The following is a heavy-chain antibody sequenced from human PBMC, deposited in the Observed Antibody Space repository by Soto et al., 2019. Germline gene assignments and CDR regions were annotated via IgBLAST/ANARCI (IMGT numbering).Heavy chain of an antibody. CDR3: ARDSYGNFDY. D-gene: IGHD3-10*01. Sequence: QVQLVQSGAEVKKPGASVKVSCKASGYIFTNYGFNWVRQAPGQGLEWMGWINTYNGNTNYAQKLHGSVTMTTDTSTTTAYMELRSLRSDDTAVYYCARDSYGNFDYWGQGTLVTVSS. V-gene: IGHV1-18*01. CDR1: GYIFTNYG. J-gene: IGHJ4*02. CDR2: INTYNGNT.